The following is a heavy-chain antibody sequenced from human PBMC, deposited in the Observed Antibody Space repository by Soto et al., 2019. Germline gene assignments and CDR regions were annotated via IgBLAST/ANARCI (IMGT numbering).Heavy chain of an antibody. CDR3: ARAHLRVTIEGYYYYGMDV. Sequence: QVQLQESGPGLVKPSQTLSLTCTVSGGSISSGGYYWSWIRQHPGKGLEWIGYIYYSGSTYYNPSLKGRVTISVYTSKNQSSLKLSSVTATDTAVYYCARAHLRVTIEGYYYYGMDVWGQGTTVTVSS. D-gene: IGHD4-4*01. V-gene: IGHV4-31*03. CDR1: GGSISSGGYY. CDR2: IYYSGST. J-gene: IGHJ6*02.